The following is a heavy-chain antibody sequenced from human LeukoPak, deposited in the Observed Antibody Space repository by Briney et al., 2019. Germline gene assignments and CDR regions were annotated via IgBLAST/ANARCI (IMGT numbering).Heavy chain of an antibody. J-gene: IGHJ4*02. Sequence: SETLSLTCAVYGGSFSGYYWSWIRQPPGKGLEGIGEINHSGSTNYNPSLKSRVTISVDTSKNQFSLKLSSVTATDTAVYYCAGQTMSIMFYYHSSGYYPFDYWGQGTLVTVSS. CDR1: GGSFSGYY. CDR2: INHSGST. D-gene: IGHD3-22*01. CDR3: AGQTMSIMFYYHSSGYYPFDY. V-gene: IGHV4-34*01.